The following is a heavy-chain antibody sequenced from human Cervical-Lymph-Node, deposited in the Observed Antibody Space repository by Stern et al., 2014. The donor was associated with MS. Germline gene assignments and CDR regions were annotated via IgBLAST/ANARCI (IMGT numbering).Heavy chain of an antibody. CDR2: IWSDGTKK. CDR1: GFTFRIFG. CDR3: ARASMGLLLPAGNGMDV. J-gene: IGHJ6*02. D-gene: IGHD2-2*01. V-gene: IGHV3-33*01. Sequence: VQLVESGGGVVQPGRSLRLSCAAAGFTFRIFGIHWGRQAPGKGRAWTAGIWSDGTKKYYADSVKGRFTISRDNSKNTLSLQMDSLRAEDTAVYYCARASMGLLLPAGNGMDVWGQGTTVTVSS.